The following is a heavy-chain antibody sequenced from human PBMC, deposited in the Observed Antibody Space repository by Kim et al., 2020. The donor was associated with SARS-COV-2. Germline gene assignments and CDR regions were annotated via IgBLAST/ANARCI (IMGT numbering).Heavy chain of an antibody. V-gene: IGHV3-66*04. Sequence: GGSLRLSCTASGFDVSKNYMSWVRQAPTKGLECVSLIDAGGNTFYTDSVKGRFTISRDTSKNTLDLQMNSLRGEDTAVYYCARPADGGIDYWGRGTLVTVSS. D-gene: IGHD3-16*01. CDR3: ARPADGGIDY. CDR1: GFDVSKNY. CDR2: IDAGGNT. J-gene: IGHJ4*02.